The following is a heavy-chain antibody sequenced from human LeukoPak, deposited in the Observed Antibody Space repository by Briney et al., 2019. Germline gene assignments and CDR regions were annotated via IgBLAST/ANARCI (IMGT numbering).Heavy chain of an antibody. CDR1: GFTFSSCT. V-gene: IGHV3-48*02. CDR3: ARDPDNSYYYDSSGYYGFDY. Sequence: GGSLRLSCAASGFTFSSCTMNWVRQAPGKGLEWVSYISSSSSTIYYADSVKGRFTISRDNAKNSLYLQMNSLRDEDMAVYYCARDPDNSYYYDSSGYYGFDYWGQGTLVTVSS. CDR2: ISSSSSTI. J-gene: IGHJ4*02. D-gene: IGHD3-22*01.